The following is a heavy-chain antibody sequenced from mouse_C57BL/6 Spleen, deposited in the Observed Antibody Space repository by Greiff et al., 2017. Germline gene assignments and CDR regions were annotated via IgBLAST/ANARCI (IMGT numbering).Heavy chain of an antibody. V-gene: IGHV1-53*01. J-gene: IGHJ1*03. Sequence: QVQLQQPGTELVTPGASVKLSCKASGYTFTSYWMHWVKLRPGQGLEWIGNINPSNGGTNYNEKFKSKATLTVDKFSSTAYLQLSSLTSEDSAVYYCARVWGYGNYGYFDVWGTGTAVTVSS. D-gene: IGHD2-1*01. CDR2: INPSNGGT. CDR1: GYTFTSYW. CDR3: ARVWGYGNYGYFDV.